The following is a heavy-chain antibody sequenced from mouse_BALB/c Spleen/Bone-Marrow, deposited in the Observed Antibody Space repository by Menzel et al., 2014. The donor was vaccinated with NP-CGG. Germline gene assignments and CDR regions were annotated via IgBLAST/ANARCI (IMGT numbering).Heavy chain of an antibody. D-gene: IGHD1-1*01. CDR1: GYTFTSYT. Sequence: VQLQQSGAELARPGASVKMSCKASGYTFTSYTMHWVKQRPGQGLEWIGYINPSSGYTNYNQKFKDKATLTADKSSSTAYMQLSSLTSEDSAVYYCAREPLYGSKSYWAQGATRTVSS. V-gene: IGHV1-4*01. CDR3: AREPLYGSKSY. CDR2: INPSSGYT. J-gene: IGHJ2*01.